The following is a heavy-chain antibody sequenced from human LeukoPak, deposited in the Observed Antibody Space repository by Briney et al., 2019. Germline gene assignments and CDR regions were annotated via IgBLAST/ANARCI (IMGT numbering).Heavy chain of an antibody. D-gene: IGHD6-13*01. CDR3: AVAITAAGTGYYYYYMDV. V-gene: IGHV1-2*02. CDR2: INPNSGGT. Sequence: ASVKVSCKASGYTFTGYYMHWVRQAPGRGLEWMGWINPNSGGTNYAQKFQGRVTMTRDTSISTAYMELSRLRSDDTAVYYCAVAITAAGTGYYYYYMDVWGKGTTVTVSS. J-gene: IGHJ6*03. CDR1: GYTFTGYY.